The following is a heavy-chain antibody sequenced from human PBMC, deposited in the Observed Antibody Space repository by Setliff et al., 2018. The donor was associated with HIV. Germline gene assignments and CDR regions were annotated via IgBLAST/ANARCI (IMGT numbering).Heavy chain of an antibody. J-gene: IGHJ5*01. D-gene: IGHD6-6*01. Sequence: GGSLRLSCAASDFGLSSFTRHTMNWVRLVPGKGLEWVSSIGSDGDYIYYADSVRGRFTISRDNSNNTLYLQMNSLRAEDAAVYNCAREVYSSSSLNWFDSWGQGTLVTVSS. CDR1: DFGLSSFTRHT. CDR3: AREVYSSSSLNWFDS. V-gene: IGHV3-21*01. CDR2: IGSDGDYI.